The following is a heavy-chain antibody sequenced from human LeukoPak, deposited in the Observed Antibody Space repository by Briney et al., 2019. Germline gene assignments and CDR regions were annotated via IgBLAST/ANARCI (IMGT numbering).Heavy chain of an antibody. CDR1: GGSFSGYY. CDR2: INHSGST. CDR3: ARGTVAGRRGDFQH. V-gene: IGHV4-34*01. Sequence: PSETLSLTCAVYGGSFSGYYWSWIRQPPGKGLEWIGGINHSGSTNYNPSLKSRVTISVDTSKNQFSLKLSSVTAADTAVYYCARGTVAGRRGDFQHWGQGTLVTVSS. D-gene: IGHD6-19*01. J-gene: IGHJ1*01.